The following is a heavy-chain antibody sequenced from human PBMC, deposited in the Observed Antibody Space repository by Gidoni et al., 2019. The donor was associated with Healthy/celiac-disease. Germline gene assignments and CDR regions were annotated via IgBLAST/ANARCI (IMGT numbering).Heavy chain of an antibody. CDR1: GGSFSGYY. V-gene: IGHV4-34*01. D-gene: IGHD4-17*01. J-gene: IGHJ4*02. Sequence: QVQLQQWGAGLLKPSETLSLTCAVYGGSFSGYYWSWIRQPPGKGLEWIGEINHSGSTNYNPSLKSRVTISVDTSKNQFSLKLSSVTAADTAVYYCARADGDYGLDYWGQGTLVTVSS. CDR2: INHSGST. CDR3: ARADGDYGLDY.